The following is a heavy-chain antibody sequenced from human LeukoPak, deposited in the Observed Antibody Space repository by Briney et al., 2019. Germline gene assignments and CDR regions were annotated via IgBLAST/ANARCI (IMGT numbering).Heavy chain of an antibody. V-gene: IGHV1-2*02. CDR2: INPNSGGT. CDR3: ARAFHYDFWSGYLYYFDY. Sequence: ASVKVSCKASGYTFTDYYMHWVRQAPGQGLEWMGWINPNSGGTNYAQKLQGRVTMTTDTSTSTAYMELRSLRSDDTAVYYCARAFHYDFWSGYLYYFDYWGQGTLVTVSS. CDR1: GYTFTDYY. D-gene: IGHD3-3*01. J-gene: IGHJ4*02.